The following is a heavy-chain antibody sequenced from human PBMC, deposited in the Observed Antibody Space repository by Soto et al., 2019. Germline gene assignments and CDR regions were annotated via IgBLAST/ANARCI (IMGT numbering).Heavy chain of an antibody. CDR1: GGTFSSYA. J-gene: IGHJ6*02. CDR3: AVVVVAATDPPYYYGMDV. D-gene: IGHD2-15*01. V-gene: IGHV1-69*13. Sequence: GASVKVSCKASGGTFSSYAISWVRQAPGQGLEWMGGIIPIFGTANYAQKFQGRVTITADESTSTAYMELSSLRSEDTAVYYCAVVVVAATDPPYYYGMDVWGQGTTVTVYS. CDR2: IIPIFGTA.